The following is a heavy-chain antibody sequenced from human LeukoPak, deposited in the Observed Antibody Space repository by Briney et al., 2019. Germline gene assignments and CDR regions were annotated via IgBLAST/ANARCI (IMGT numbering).Heavy chain of an antibody. V-gene: IGHV4-34*01. CDR2: INHSGDT. D-gene: IGHD6-6*01. J-gene: IGHJ6*03. CDR3: ARDFSSSSSVYYYYYMDV. Sequence: SETLSLTCAVYGGSFSGYYYSWIRQPPGEGLEWIGEINHSGDTNYNPSLKSRVTLSVDTSKNQFSLKLSSVTAADTAIYYCARDFSSSSSVYYYYYMDVWGKGTTVTVSS. CDR1: GGSFSGYY.